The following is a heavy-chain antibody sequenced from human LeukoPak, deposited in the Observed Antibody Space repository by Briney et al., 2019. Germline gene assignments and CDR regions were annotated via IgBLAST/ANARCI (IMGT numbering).Heavy chain of an antibody. V-gene: IGHV3-64*01. CDR3: ARDRSAVAGLYYFDY. J-gene: IGHJ4*02. CDR1: GFTFTYYS. Sequence: GGSLRLSCAASGFTFTYYSMNWVRQAPGKGLEYVSAISSNGGSTYYANSVKGRFTISRDNSKNTLYLQMGSLRAEDMAVYYCARDRSAVAGLYYFDYWGQGTLVTVSS. D-gene: IGHD6-19*01. CDR2: ISSNGGST.